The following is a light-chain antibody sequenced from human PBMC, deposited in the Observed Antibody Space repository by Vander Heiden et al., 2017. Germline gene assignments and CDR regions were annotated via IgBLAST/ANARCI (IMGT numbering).Light chain of an antibody. V-gene: IGKV1-27*01. J-gene: IGKJ1*01. CDR3: QKYNSHPHYA. CDR1: QGISNY. CDR2: AAS. Sequence: DIQMTQSPSSLSASVGDRVTITCRASQGISNYLAWYQQKPGKGPKLLIYAASTLQAGVPSRFSGSGYGTDFTLTISSRQPEDVAAYYCQKYNSHPHYAFGQGTKVEIK.